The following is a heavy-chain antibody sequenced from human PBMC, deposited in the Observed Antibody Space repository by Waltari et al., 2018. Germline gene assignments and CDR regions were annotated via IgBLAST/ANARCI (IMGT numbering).Heavy chain of an antibody. CDR2: ISGSGGST. CDR1: GFTFSSYA. V-gene: IGHV3-23*01. J-gene: IGHJ4*02. D-gene: IGHD6-13*01. Sequence: EVQLLESGGGLVQPGGSLRLSCAASGFTFSSYAMSWVRQAPGKGLEWVSAISGSGGSTYYADSVKGRFTISRDNSKNTLYLQMNSLRAEDTAVYYCARDGSSWYFFDYWGQGTLVTVSS. CDR3: ARDGSSWYFFDY.